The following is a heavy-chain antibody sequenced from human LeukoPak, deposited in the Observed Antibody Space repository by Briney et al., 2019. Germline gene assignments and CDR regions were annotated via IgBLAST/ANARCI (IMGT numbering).Heavy chain of an antibody. CDR2: ISSSSNYI. CDR3: ARDPGYCSSTSCYVDY. CDR1: GFTFSSYW. D-gene: IGHD2-2*01. J-gene: IGHJ4*02. V-gene: IGHV3-21*01. Sequence: GGSLRLSCAASGFTFSSYWMSWVRQAPGKGLEWVSSISSSSNYIYYADSVKGRFTISRDNTKNSLYLQMNSLRAEDTAVYYCARDPGYCSSTSCYVDYWGQGTLVTVSS.